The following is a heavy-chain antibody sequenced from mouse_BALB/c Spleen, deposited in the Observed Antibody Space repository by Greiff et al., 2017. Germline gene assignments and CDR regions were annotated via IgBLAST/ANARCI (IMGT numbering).Heavy chain of an antibody. J-gene: IGHJ3*01. CDR3: ARPPSTMITPFAY. V-gene: IGHV5-6*01. D-gene: IGHD2-4*01. CDR2: ISSGGSYT. Sequence: EVKVVESGGDLVKPGGSLKLSCAASGFTFSSYGMSWVRQTPDKRLEWVATISSGGSYTYYPDSVKGRFTISRDNAKNTLYLQMSSLKSEDTAMYYCARPPSTMITPFAYWGQGTLVTVSA. CDR1: GFTFSSYG.